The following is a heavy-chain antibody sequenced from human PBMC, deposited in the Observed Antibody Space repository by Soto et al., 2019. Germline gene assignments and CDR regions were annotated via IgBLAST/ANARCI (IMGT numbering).Heavy chain of an antibody. V-gene: IGHV1-69*02. CDR2: IIPILGIA. D-gene: IGHD1-20*01. CDR3: ASDGYNWNDVNY. J-gene: IGHJ4*02. Sequence: QVQLVQSGAEVKKPGSSVKVSCKASGGTFSSYTISWVRQAPGQGLEWMGRIIPILGIANYAQKFQGRVTITADKATSTAYMELSSLRSEDTAVYYCASDGYNWNDVNYWGQGTLVTVS. CDR1: GGTFSSYT.